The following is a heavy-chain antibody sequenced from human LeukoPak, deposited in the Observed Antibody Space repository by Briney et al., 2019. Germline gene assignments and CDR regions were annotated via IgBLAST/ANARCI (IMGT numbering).Heavy chain of an antibody. D-gene: IGHD1-26*01. CDR3: ARHSGSYYDFDY. J-gene: IGHJ4*02. V-gene: IGHV4-59*08. Sequence: SETLSLTCTVSGGSISTYYWSWIRQPPGKGLGWIGYINYSGITKYNPSLKGRLTISVDTPKNQFSLKLRSVTAADTAVYYCARHSGSYYDFDYWGQGTLATVSS. CDR2: INYSGIT. CDR1: GGSISTYY.